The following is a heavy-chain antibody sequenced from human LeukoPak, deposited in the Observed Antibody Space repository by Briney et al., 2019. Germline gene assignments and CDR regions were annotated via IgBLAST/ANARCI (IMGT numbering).Heavy chain of an antibody. D-gene: IGHD4-17*01. Sequence: SETLSLTCTVSGGSISSGDYYWSWIRQPPGKGLEWFGYIYYSGSTYYNPSLKSRVTISVDTSKNQFSLKLSSVTAADTAVYYCARYTVTTIGFDPWSQGTLVTVSS. CDR2: IYYSGST. V-gene: IGHV4-30-4*01. CDR1: GGSISSGDYY. J-gene: IGHJ5*02. CDR3: ARYTVTTIGFDP.